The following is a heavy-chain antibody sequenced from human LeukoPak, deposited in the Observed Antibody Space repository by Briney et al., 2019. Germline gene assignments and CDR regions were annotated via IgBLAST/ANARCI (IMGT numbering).Heavy chain of an antibody. CDR1: GFTFSDYY. Sequence: PGGSLRLSCAASGFTFSDYYMSWIRQAPGKGLEWVSYISSSGSTIYYADSVKGRFTISRDNAKNSLYLQMNSLRAEDTAVYYCARVMELGYYDTGYFDYWGQGTLVTVSS. J-gene: IGHJ4*02. CDR3: ARVMELGYYDTGYFDY. V-gene: IGHV3-11*04. CDR2: ISSSGSTI. D-gene: IGHD3-22*01.